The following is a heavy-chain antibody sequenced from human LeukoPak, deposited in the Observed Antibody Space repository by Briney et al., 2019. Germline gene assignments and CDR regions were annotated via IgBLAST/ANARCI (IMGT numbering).Heavy chain of an antibody. J-gene: IGHJ6*02. CDR3: AREDSGYDRYYYYGMDV. CDR2: ISTSSTYI. CDR1: GFTFSTYT. Sequence: PGGSLRLSCEASGFTFSTYTMNWVRQAPGKGLEWVSSISTSSTYIYYADSVKGRFTISRDNAKNSLYLQMNSLRAEDTAVYYCAREDSGYDRYYYYGMDVWGQGTTVTVSS. D-gene: IGHD5-12*01. V-gene: IGHV3-21*01.